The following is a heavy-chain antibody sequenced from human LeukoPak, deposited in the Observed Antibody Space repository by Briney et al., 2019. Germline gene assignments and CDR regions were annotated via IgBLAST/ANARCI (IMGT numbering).Heavy chain of an antibody. J-gene: IGHJ3*02. CDR1: GFTFSSYE. CDR2: ISSSGSTI. Sequence: GGSLRLSCAASGFTFSSYEMNWVRQAPGKGLEWVSYISSSGSTIYYADSVKGRLTISRDNAKNSLYLQMNSLRAEDTAVYYCARGGQGYDFWSGPSNAFDIWGQGTMVTVSS. CDR3: ARGGQGYDFWSGPSNAFDI. D-gene: IGHD3-3*01. V-gene: IGHV3-48*03.